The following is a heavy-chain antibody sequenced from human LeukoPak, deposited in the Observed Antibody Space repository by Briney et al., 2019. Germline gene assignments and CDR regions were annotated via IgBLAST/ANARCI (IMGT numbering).Heavy chain of an antibody. CDR1: GGSISSGGYY. Sequence: PSQTLSLTCTVSGGSISSGGYYWSWIRQHPGTGLEWLGYIYYSGSTYYNPSLKSRVTISVDTSKNQFSLKLSSVTAADTAVYYCAREDYYDRSFGYWGQGTLVTVSS. J-gene: IGHJ4*02. CDR3: AREDYYDRSFGY. CDR2: IYYSGST. V-gene: IGHV4-31*03. D-gene: IGHD3-22*01.